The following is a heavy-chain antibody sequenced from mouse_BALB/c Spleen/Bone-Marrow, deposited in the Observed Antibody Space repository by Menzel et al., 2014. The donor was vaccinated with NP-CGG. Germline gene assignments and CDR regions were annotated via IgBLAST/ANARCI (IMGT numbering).Heavy chain of an antibody. Sequence: VQLQQSGAELVRSGASVKLSCTASGFNIKDYYMHWVKQRPEQGLEWIGWIDPENGDTEYAPKFQGKATMTADTSSNTAYLQLSSLTSEDTAVYYCAREGPEDCYWGQGTTLTVSS. J-gene: IGHJ2*01. CDR3: AREGPEDCY. CDR1: GFNIKDYY. V-gene: IGHV14-4*02. D-gene: IGHD3-3*01. CDR2: IDPENGDT.